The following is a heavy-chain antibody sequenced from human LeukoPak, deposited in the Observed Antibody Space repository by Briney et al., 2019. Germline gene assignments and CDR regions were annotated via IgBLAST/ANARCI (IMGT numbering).Heavy chain of an antibody. J-gene: IGHJ4*02. V-gene: IGHV4-59*01. D-gene: IGHD3-10*01. Sequence: SETLSLTCAVYGGSFSGYYWSWIRQPPGKGLEWIGYIYYSGSTNYNPSLKSRVTISVDTSKNQFSLKLSSVTAADTAVYYCARVSGSDFDYWGQGTLVTVSS. CDR1: GGSFSGYY. CDR2: IYYSGST. CDR3: ARVSGSDFDY.